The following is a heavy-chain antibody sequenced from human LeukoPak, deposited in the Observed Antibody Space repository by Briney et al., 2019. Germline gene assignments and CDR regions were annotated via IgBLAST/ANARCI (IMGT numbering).Heavy chain of an antibody. J-gene: IGHJ6*03. Sequence: GGSLRLSCAASGFPFSGYPMYWVRQRPGKGLEWVAFISYVEADVLYADSVKGRFTISRDDSKNTLYLQMNSLRPEDSAIFYCARAGGAWSTTHYYYYMDVWGNGTTVTVS. D-gene: IGHD1-1*01. CDR3: ARAGGAWSTTHYYYYMDV. CDR1: GFPFSGYP. V-gene: IGHV3-30*01. CDR2: ISYVEADV.